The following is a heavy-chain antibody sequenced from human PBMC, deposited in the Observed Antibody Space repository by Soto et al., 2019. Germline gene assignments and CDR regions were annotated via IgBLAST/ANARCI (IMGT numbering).Heavy chain of an antibody. CDR1: GYTFTSYG. CDR2: ISAYNGNT. Sequence: ASVKVSCKASGYTFTSYGISWVRQAPGQGLEWMGWISAYNGNTNYAQKLQGRVTMTTDTSTSTAYMELRSLRSDDTAVYYCARDRFGPRAGSPYYYYYMDVWGKGTTVTVSS. CDR3: ARDRFGPRAGSPYYYYYMDV. V-gene: IGHV1-18*01. J-gene: IGHJ6*03. D-gene: IGHD3-10*01.